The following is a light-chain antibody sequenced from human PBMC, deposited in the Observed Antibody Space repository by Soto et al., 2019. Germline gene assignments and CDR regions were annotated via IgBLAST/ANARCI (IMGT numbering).Light chain of an antibody. CDR1: QSFSSSY. Sequence: EIVLTQSPGTLSLSPGERATLSCRASQSFSSSYLAWYQQKPGQAPRLLIYGASTRATAIPARFSGSGSGTEFTLTISSLQSEDSAVYYCQQYNNWPLTFGGGTKVDIK. CDR3: QQYNNWPLT. J-gene: IGKJ4*01. CDR2: GAS. V-gene: IGKV3-15*01.